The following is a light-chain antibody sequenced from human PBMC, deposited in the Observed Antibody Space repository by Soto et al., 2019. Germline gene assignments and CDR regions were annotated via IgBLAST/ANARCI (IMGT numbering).Light chain of an antibody. Sequence: QSALTQHASVSGSPGQSITISCTGTSIDVGGYNYVSWYQQHPGKAPKLMIYDVSNRPSGVSNRFSGSKSGNTASLTISGLQAEDEADYYCSSYTSSSVVFGVGTKLTVL. CDR3: SSYTSSSVV. V-gene: IGLV2-14*01. CDR1: SIDVGGYNY. CDR2: DVS. J-gene: IGLJ2*01.